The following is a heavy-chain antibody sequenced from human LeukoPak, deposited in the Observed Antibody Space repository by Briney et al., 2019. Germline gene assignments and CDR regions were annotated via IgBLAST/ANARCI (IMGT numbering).Heavy chain of an antibody. CDR3: AKRGVVIRVILVGFHKEAYYFDS. D-gene: IGHD3-22*01. J-gene: IGHJ4*02. CDR2: ISGSGGGT. Sequence: GGALRLSCAVSGITLSNYGMSWVRQAPGKGLEWVAGISGSGGGTNYADSVKGRFTISRNNPKNTLYLQMNSLRVEETPVYFCAKRGVVIRVILVGFHKEAYYFDSWGQGALVTVSS. CDR1: GITLSNYG. V-gene: IGHV3-23*01.